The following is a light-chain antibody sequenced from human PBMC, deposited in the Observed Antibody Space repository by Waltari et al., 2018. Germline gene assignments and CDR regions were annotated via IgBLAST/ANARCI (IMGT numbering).Light chain of an antibody. V-gene: IGKV1-5*03. Sequence: DIQMTQSPPTLSASVGDRVIITCRASQNIRTWLAWYQQKPGKAPKVLIYKASNLQTGVPSRFSGSGSGTEFTLIISSVQPDDFASYYCQQYNSYPYSFGQGTKLEIK. J-gene: IGKJ2*03. CDR3: QQYNSYPYS. CDR2: KAS. CDR1: QNIRTW.